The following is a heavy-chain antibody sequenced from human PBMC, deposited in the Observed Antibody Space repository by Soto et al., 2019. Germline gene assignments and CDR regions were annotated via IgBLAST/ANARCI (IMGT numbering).Heavy chain of an antibody. J-gene: IGHJ4*02. CDR1: GFTFSSYW. CDR2: IKQDGSEK. D-gene: IGHD3-3*01. CDR3: ARDRDDLWAYYFDY. Sequence: EVQLVESGGGLVQPGGSLRLSCAASGFTFSSYWMSWVRQAPGKGLEWVANIKQDGSEKYYVDSVKGRFTISRDNAKNALYLQMNSLRAEDTAVYYCARDRDDLWAYYFDYWGQGTLVTVSS. V-gene: IGHV3-7*01.